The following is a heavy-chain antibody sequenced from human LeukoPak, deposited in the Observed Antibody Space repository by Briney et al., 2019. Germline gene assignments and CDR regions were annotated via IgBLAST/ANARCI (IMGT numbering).Heavy chain of an antibody. CDR3: ARRDCDSIKCRGSNWFDP. CDR1: GFTFSSYS. D-gene: IGHD3-22*01. Sequence: GGSLRLSCAASGFTFSSYSMNWVRQAPGKGLEWVSSISGRSNYIYYADSVKGRFTISRDNAKNSLYLQMNSLRAKDTAVYYCARRDCDSIKCRGSNWFDPWGQGTLVSVSS. V-gene: IGHV3-21*01. CDR2: ISGRSNYI. J-gene: IGHJ5*02.